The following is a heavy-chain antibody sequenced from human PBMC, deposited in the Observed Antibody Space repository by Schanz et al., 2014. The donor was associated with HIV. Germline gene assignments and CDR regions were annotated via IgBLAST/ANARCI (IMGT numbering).Heavy chain of an antibody. CDR3: TARYGGWECGGDCYWPY. V-gene: IGHV3-15*01. CDR1: GFTFKNAW. Sequence: EVHLVESGGGLVKPGGSLRLSCAASGFTFKNAWLSWVRRVPGKGLEWVARIKSKSDRGATDYAAPVKGRFTISRDDSKNSLYLQMNSLKTDDTGIYYCTARYGGWECGGDCYWPYWGRGTLVTVSS. D-gene: IGHD2-21*01. CDR2: IKSKSDRGAT. J-gene: IGHJ4*02.